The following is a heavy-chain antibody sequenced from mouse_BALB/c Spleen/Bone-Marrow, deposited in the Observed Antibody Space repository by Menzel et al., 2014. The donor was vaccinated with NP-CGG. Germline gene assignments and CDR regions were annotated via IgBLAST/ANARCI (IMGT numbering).Heavy chain of an antibody. D-gene: IGHD2-4*01. J-gene: IGHJ2*01. CDR2: IDPSDSYT. V-gene: IGHV1S127*01. CDR3: TMDDYDGGYYFDY. CDR1: GYTFTSYW. Sequence: QVQLQQPGAELVKPGASVKMSCKASGYTFTSYWMHWGKQRPGQGLEWIGTIDPSDSYTSYNQKFKGKATLTVDTSSSTAYMQLSSLTPEDSAVYYCTMDDYDGGYYFDYWGQGTTLTVSS.